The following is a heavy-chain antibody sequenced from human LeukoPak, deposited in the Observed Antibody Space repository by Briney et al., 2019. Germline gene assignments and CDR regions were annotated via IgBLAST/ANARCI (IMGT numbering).Heavy chain of an antibody. CDR1: GGTFSSYA. Sequence: SVKVSCKTSGGTFSSYAISWVRQAPGQGLEWMGGIIPIFGTANYAQKFQGRVTITADESTSTAYMELNSLRSEDTAVYYCAGDGYCSGGSCYQNWFDPWGQGTLVTVSS. J-gene: IGHJ5*02. D-gene: IGHD2-15*01. CDR2: IIPIFGTA. CDR3: AGDGYCSGGSCYQNWFDP. V-gene: IGHV1-69*13.